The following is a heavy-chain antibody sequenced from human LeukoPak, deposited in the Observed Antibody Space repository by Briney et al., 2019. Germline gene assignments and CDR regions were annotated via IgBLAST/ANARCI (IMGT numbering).Heavy chain of an antibody. Sequence: GGSLRLSCAASGFTFSSYWMSWVRQAPGKGLEWVANIKQDGSEKYYVDSVKGRFTISRDNAKNSLYLQMNSLRAEDTAVYYCARDRTDYYDSSGYYYVPYYYYYYGMDVWGQGTTVTVSS. CDR2: IKQDGSEK. V-gene: IGHV3-7*03. CDR1: GFTFSSYW. CDR3: ARDRTDYYDSSGYYYVPYYYYYYGMDV. J-gene: IGHJ6*02. D-gene: IGHD3-22*01.